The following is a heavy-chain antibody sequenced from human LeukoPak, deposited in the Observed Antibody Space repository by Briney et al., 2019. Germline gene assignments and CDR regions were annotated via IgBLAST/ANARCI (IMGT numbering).Heavy chain of an antibody. Sequence: SETLSLTCTVSGGSISPYCWGWIRLPPGKGLEFIGFMHYSGSANYHPSLKSRVSISLDTSKNQFSLNLSSVTAADTAMYFCARGNGEYAYGYYFDYWGQGSLVTLSS. CDR3: ARGNGEYAYGYYFDY. CDR2: MHYSGSA. V-gene: IGHV4-59*01. J-gene: IGHJ4*02. CDR1: GGSISPYC. D-gene: IGHD5-18*01.